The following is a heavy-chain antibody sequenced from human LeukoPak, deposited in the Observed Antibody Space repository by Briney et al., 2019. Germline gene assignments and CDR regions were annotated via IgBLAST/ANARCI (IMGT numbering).Heavy chain of an antibody. CDR1: GFTYSSYW. Sequence: AGGSLRLSCAASGFTYSSYWMSWVRQAPAKGLEWVANIKQDGSEKYYVDSVKGRFTISRDNAKNSLYLQMNSLRAEDTAVYYCARDPINYPLDYWGQGTLVTVSS. CDR3: ARDPINYPLDY. J-gene: IGHJ4*02. V-gene: IGHV3-7*03. CDR2: IKQDGSEK. D-gene: IGHD4-11*01.